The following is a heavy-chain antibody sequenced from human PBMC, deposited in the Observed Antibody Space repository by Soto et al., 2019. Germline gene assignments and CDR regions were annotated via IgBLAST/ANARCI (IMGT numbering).Heavy chain of an antibody. J-gene: IGHJ4*02. CDR1: GGSISTYY. CDR2: IHYSGSA. D-gene: IGHD6-13*01. V-gene: IGHV4-59*01. CDR3: ARHGSIWLGYFDY. Sequence: PSETLSLTCTVSGGSISTYYWSWIRQPPGKGLEWIGYIHYSGSANNNPSLKSRVTISIDTSKNQFSLKMSSVTAADTAVYYCARHGSIWLGYFDYWGQGALVTVS.